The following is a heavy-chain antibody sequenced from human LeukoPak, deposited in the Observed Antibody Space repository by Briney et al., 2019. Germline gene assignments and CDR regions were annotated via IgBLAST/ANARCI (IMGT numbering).Heavy chain of an antibody. CDR1: GFTLSSYA. V-gene: IGHV3-48*04. J-gene: IGHJ4*02. D-gene: IGHD2-15*01. CDR2: ISSSGTTT. Sequence: QPGGSLRLSCAASGFTLSSYAMSWVRQAPGKGLEWVSYISSSGTTTYYADSVKGRFTVSRDNAKNSLYLQMNSLRAEDTAVYYCARSVADDYWGQGTLVTVPS. CDR3: ARSVADDY.